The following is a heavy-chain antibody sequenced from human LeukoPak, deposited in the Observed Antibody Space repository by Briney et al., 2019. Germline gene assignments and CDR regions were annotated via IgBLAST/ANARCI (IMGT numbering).Heavy chain of an antibody. Sequence: PSETLSLTCTVSGGSISSYYWSWIRQPPGKGLEWIGYIYYSGSTNYNPSLKSRVTISVDTSKNQFSLKLSSVTAADTAVYYCARGAAYYELDYWGQGTLVTVSS. CDR2: IYYSGST. J-gene: IGHJ4*02. CDR3: ARGAAYYELDY. D-gene: IGHD3-22*01. CDR1: GGSISSYY. V-gene: IGHV4-59*01.